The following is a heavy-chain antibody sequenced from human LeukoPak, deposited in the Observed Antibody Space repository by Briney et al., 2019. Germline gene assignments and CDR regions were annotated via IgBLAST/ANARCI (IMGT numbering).Heavy chain of an antibody. CDR3: ARCFNSGYYSPFDN. Sequence: SSETLSLTCTVSGYSISSGYYWGWIRQPPGKGLEWIGSIYHSGSTYYNPSLKSRVTISVDTSKNQFSLKLTSVTAADTAVYYCARCFNSGYYSPFDNWGQGTLVTVSS. V-gene: IGHV4-38-2*02. J-gene: IGHJ4*02. CDR2: IYHSGST. D-gene: IGHD3-22*01. CDR1: GYSISSGYY.